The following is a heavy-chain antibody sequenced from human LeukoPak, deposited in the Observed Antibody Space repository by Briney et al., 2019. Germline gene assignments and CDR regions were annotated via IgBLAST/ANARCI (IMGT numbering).Heavy chain of an antibody. Sequence: GGSLRLSCAASGFTFSSYWMHWVRQAPGKGPVWVSRLNGDGTSTSYADSVNGRFTISRDNAKNTLYLQMNGLRVEDTAVYYCARTQLLPDDVLDIWGQGTMVTVSS. CDR2: LNGDGTST. J-gene: IGHJ3*02. CDR1: GFTFSSYW. V-gene: IGHV3-74*01. D-gene: IGHD2-21*01. CDR3: ARTQLLPDDVLDI.